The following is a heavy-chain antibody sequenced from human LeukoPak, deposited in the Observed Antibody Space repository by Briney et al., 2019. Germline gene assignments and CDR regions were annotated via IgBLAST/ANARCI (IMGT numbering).Heavy chain of an antibody. Sequence: SETLSLTCTVSGGSISSYYWSWIRQPPGKGLEWIGYIYYSGSTNYNPSLKSRVTISVDTSKNQFSLKLSSVTAADTAVYYCASPRLRGTAMASFDYWGQGTLVTVSS. CDR1: GGSISSYY. D-gene: IGHD5-18*01. J-gene: IGHJ4*02. V-gene: IGHV4-59*01. CDR2: IYYSGST. CDR3: ASPRLRGTAMASFDY.